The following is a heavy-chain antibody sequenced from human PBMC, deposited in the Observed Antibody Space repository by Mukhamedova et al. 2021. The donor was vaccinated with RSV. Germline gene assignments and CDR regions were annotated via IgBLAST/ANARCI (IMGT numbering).Heavy chain of an antibody. J-gene: IGHJ4*02. V-gene: IGHV3-21*01. CDR2: ISSSSSYI. Sequence: ISSSSSYIYYADSVKGRFTISRDNAKNSLYLHMNSLRAEDTAVYYCARMAYDSSGYRDYWGQGTLVTVSS. D-gene: IGHD3-22*01. CDR3: ARMAYDSSGYRDY.